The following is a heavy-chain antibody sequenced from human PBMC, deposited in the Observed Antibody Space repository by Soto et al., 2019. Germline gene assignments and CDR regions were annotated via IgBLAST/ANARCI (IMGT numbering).Heavy chain of an antibody. CDR1: GGTFSSYA. CDR2: IIPIFGTA. D-gene: IGHD3-22*01. CDR3: ARGMFEPPDYDSSGYYPRYFDY. Sequence: QVQLVQSGAEVKKPGSSVKVSCKASGGTFSSYAISWVRQAPGQGLEWMGGIIPIFGTANYAQKFQGRVTITADESTSTAYMELSSLRSEDTAVYYCARGMFEPPDYDSSGYYPRYFDYWGQGTLVTVSS. V-gene: IGHV1-69*12. J-gene: IGHJ4*02.